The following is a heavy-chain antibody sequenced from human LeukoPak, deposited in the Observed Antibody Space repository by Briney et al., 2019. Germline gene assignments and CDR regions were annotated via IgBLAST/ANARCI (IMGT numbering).Heavy chain of an antibody. V-gene: IGHV1-2*02. CDR1: GYTFTGYY. Sequence: ASVKVSCKASGYTFTGYYIRWVRQAPGQGLEWMGWISPTSGGTNYAQKFQGRVTMTRDTSISTAYMELSRLKSDDTAVYYCARVGNYYDSSGYLDYWGQGTLVTVSS. D-gene: IGHD3-22*01. CDR2: ISPTSGGT. J-gene: IGHJ4*02. CDR3: ARVGNYYDSSGYLDY.